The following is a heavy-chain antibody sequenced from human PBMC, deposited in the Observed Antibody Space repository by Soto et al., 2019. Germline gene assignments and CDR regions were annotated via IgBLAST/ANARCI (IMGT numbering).Heavy chain of an antibody. CDR3: ARGVVAPLRDDAFDI. CDR2: ISYDGSNK. V-gene: IGHV3-30-3*01. CDR1: GFTFSSYA. D-gene: IGHD2-15*01. Sequence: PGGSLRLSCAASGFTFSSYAMHWVRQAPGKGLEWVAVISYDGSNKYYADSVKGRFTISRDNSKNTLYLQMNRLRAEDTAVYYCARGVVAPLRDDAFDIWGQGKMVTVSS. J-gene: IGHJ3*02.